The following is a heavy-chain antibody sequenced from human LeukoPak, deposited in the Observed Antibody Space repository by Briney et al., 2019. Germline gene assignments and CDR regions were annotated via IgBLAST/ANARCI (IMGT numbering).Heavy chain of an antibody. CDR1: GFTFSSYG. V-gene: IGHV3-30*18. Sequence: PGGSLRLSCAASGFTFSSYGMHWVRQAPGKGLEWVAVISYDGSNKYYADSVKGRFTISRDNSKNTLYLQMNSLRAEDTAVYYCAKDRGSCSSTSCYYIDYWGQGTLVTVSS. CDR3: AKDRGSCSSTSCYYIDY. CDR2: ISYDGSNK. J-gene: IGHJ4*02. D-gene: IGHD2-2*01.